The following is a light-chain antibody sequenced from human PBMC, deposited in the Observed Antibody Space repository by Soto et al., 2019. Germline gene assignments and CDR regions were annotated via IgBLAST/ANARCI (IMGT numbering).Light chain of an antibody. V-gene: IGKV3-15*01. J-gene: IGKJ2*01. CDR3: QQYNRWPGT. Sequence: EIVMTQSPATLSVSPGERATLSCRASQTISSDLAWYHQKPGQAPRLLVYGASTRATGIPGRFSGSGSGLEFTLTISSLQSEDSAFYFCQQYNRWPGTFGQGTKVEIK. CDR1: QTISSD. CDR2: GAS.